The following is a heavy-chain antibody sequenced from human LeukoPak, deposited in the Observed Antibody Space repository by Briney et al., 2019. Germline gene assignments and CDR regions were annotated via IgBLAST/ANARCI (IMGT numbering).Heavy chain of an antibody. D-gene: IGHD2-15*01. J-gene: IGHJ5*02. CDR3: ARGLMRNCSGGSCYGRWFDP. V-gene: IGHV4-34*01. CDR1: GGSFSGYY. Sequence: PSETLSLTCAVYGGSFSGYYWSWIRQPPGKGLEWIGEINHSGSTNYNPSLKSRVTISVDTSKNQFSLKLSSVTAADTAVNYCARGLMRNCSGGSCYGRWFDPWGQGTLVTVSS. CDR2: INHSGST.